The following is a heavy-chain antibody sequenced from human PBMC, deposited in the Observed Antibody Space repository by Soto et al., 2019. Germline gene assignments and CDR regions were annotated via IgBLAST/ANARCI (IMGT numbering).Heavy chain of an antibody. CDR2: IYYSGST. CDR1: GGSISSYY. V-gene: IGHV4-59*08. D-gene: IGHD4-17*01. Sequence: SETLSLTCTVSGGSISSYYWSWIRQPPGKGLEWIGYIYYSGSTNYNPSLKSRVTISVDTSKNQFSLKLSSVTAADTAVYYCARHVGYGDYIFDYWGQGTLVTVSS. J-gene: IGHJ4*02. CDR3: ARHVGYGDYIFDY.